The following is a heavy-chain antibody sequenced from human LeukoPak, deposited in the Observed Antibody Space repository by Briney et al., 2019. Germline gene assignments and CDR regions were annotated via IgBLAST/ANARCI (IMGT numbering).Heavy chain of an antibody. V-gene: IGHV4-59*01. Sequence: PSETLSLTCTVSGGSISSYYWSWIRQPPGKGLEWIGYVYYSGSTNFNPSLKSRVTISVDTSKNQFSLKLNSVTATDTAVYYCARYNSEAGDFDYWGQGTLVTVSS. CDR1: GGSISSYY. CDR2: VYYSGST. D-gene: IGHD6-13*01. J-gene: IGHJ4*02. CDR3: ARYNSEAGDFDY.